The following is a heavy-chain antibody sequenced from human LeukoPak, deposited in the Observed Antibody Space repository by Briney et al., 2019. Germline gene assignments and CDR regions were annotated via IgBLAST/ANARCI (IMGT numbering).Heavy chain of an antibody. CDR2: ISGSGDST. Sequence: PGGSLRLSCAASGFTFSSYAMSWVCQAPGKGLEWVSAISGSGDSTYYADSVKGRFTISRDNSKNTLYLQMNSLRVEDTAVYYCAKDRGIISDYWGQGTLVTVSS. J-gene: IGHJ4*02. V-gene: IGHV3-23*01. D-gene: IGHD3-10*01. CDR3: AKDRGIISDY. CDR1: GFTFSSYA.